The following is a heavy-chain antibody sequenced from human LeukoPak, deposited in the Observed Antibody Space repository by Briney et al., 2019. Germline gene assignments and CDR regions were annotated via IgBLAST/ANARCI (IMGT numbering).Heavy chain of an antibody. Sequence: GGSLRLSCAASGFTFSSYAMSWVRQAPGKGLEWVSAISGSGGSTYYADSVKGRFTISRDNSKNTLYLQMNSLRAEDTAVYYWAKTGGDYDYFWGSYRPMYYFDYWGQGTLVTVSS. J-gene: IGHJ4*02. CDR1: GFTFSSYA. CDR2: ISGSGGST. D-gene: IGHD3-16*02. V-gene: IGHV3-23*01. CDR3: AKTGGDYDYFWGSYRPMYYFDY.